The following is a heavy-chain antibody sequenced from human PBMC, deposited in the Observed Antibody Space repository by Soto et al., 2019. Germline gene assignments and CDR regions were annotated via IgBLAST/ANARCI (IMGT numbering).Heavy chain of an antibody. V-gene: IGHV4-4*07. CDR3: ALRNSTAVAPNWFDP. CDR1: GGSISSYY. Sequence: SETLSLTCTVSGGSISSYYWSWIRQPAGKGLEWIGRIYTSGSTNYNPSLKSRVTMSVDTSKNQFSLKLSSVTAADTAVYYCALRNSTAVAPNWFDPWGPGTLVTVS. D-gene: IGHD6-19*01. J-gene: IGHJ5*02. CDR2: IYTSGST.